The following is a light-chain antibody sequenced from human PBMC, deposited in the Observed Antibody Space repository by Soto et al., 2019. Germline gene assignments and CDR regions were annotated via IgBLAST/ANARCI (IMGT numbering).Light chain of an antibody. J-gene: IGKJ2*01. CDR3: QQYGSSPPYT. V-gene: IGKV3-20*01. CDR1: QSVSSSY. Sequence: EIVLTQSPGTLSLSPGERATLSCRASQSVSSSYLAWYQQKPGQAPRLLIYGASSRATGIPDRFSGSGSGTDFPLTISRLEPEDFAVYYCQQYGSSPPYTFGQGPKLELK. CDR2: GAS.